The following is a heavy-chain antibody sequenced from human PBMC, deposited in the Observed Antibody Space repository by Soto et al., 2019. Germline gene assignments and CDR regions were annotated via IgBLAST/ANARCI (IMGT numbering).Heavy chain of an antibody. D-gene: IGHD2-21*02. CDR2: ISYDGSNK. J-gene: IGHJ4*02. V-gene: IGHV3-30-3*01. CDR3: AREGGYGCGGDCLGVEEFDY. Sequence: QVQLVESGGGVVQPGRSLRLSCAASGFTFSSYAMHWVRQAPGKGLEWVAVISYDGSNKYYADSVKGRFTISRDNSKNTLYLQMNSLRAEDTAVDYCAREGGYGCGGDCLGVEEFDYWGQGTLVTVSS. CDR1: GFTFSSYA.